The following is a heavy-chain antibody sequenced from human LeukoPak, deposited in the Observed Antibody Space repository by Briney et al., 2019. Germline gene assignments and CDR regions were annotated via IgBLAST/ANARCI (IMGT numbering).Heavy chain of an antibody. Sequence: GGSLRLSCAASGFTFSSYWMHWVRQAPGKGLVWVSGINSSGSSTTYADSVKGRFTISRDNAESTLYLQMSSLSDADTAVYYCARDFPSGYWGQGTLVTVSS. CDR2: INSSGSST. J-gene: IGHJ4*02. CDR1: GFTFSSYW. D-gene: IGHD3-10*01. V-gene: IGHV3-74*01. CDR3: ARDFPSGY.